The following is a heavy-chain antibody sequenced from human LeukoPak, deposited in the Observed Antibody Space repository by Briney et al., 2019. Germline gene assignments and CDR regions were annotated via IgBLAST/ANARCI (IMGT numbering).Heavy chain of an antibody. D-gene: IGHD2/OR15-2a*01. V-gene: IGHV3-33*01. CDR3: ARGGGGPRSTRFIRIESYFDY. CDR2: IWYDGSNK. Sequence: GRSLRLSCAASGFTFSSYGMHWVRQAPGKGLEWVAVIWYDGSNKYYADSVKGRFTISRDNSKNTLYLQMNSLRAEDTAVYYCARGGGGPRSTRFIRIESYFDYWGQGTLVTVSS. J-gene: IGHJ4*02. CDR1: GFTFSSYG.